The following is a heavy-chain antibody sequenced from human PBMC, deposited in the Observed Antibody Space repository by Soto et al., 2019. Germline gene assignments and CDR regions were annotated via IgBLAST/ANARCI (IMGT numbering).Heavy chain of an antibody. D-gene: IGHD3-22*01. Sequence: QVQLVESGGGVVQPGRSLRLSCAASGFTFSSYAMHWVRQAPGKGLEWVAVISYDGSNKYYADSVKGRFTISRDNSKNTQYLQMNSLRAEDTAVYYCAREGWEYDITPDFDYWGQGTLVTVSS. J-gene: IGHJ4*02. CDR1: GFTFSSYA. CDR3: AREGWEYDITPDFDY. CDR2: ISYDGSNK. V-gene: IGHV3-30-3*01.